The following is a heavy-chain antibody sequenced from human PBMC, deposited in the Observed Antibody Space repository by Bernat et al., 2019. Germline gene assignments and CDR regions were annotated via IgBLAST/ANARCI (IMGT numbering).Heavy chain of an antibody. CDR2: ISYDGSNK. CDR3: SGDNAFQWLIGYNWFDA. J-gene: IGHJ5*02. D-gene: IGHD6-19*01. Sequence: QVQLVESGGGVVQPGRSLRLSCAASGFTFSSYAMHWVRQAPGKGLEWVAGISYDGSNKYYADSVKGRFTISRDNAKNTLYLQMNSLRAEDTAVYYCSGDNAFQWLIGYNWFDAWGQGTLVTVSS. V-gene: IGHV3-30-3*01. CDR1: GFTFSSYA.